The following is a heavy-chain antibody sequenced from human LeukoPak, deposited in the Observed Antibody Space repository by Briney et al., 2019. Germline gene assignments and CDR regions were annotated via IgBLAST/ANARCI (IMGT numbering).Heavy chain of an antibody. D-gene: IGHD6-19*01. V-gene: IGHV1-69*04. J-gene: IGHJ6*02. Sequence: SVKVSCKASGGTFSSYAISWVRQAPGQGLEWMGRMIPILGIANYAQKFQGRVTITADKSTSTAYMELRSLRSDDTAVYYCARDNTPLGSGLSKKYYYYGMDVWGQGTTVTVSS. CDR2: MIPILGIA. CDR1: GGTFSSYA. CDR3: ARDNTPLGSGLSKKYYYYGMDV.